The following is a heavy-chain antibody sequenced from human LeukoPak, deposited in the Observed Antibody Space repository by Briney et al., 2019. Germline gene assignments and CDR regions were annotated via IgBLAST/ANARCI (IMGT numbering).Heavy chain of an antibody. CDR3: AKLSRRVYGSGSYVDY. CDR1: GFTFSSYG. Sequence: GGSLRLSCAASGFTFSSYGMHWVRQAPGKGLEWVAFIRYDGSNKYYADSVKGRFTISRDNSKNTLYLQMNSLRAEDTAVYYCAKLSRRVYGSGSYVDYWGQGTLVTVSS. CDR2: IRYDGSNK. J-gene: IGHJ4*02. V-gene: IGHV3-30*02. D-gene: IGHD3-10*01.